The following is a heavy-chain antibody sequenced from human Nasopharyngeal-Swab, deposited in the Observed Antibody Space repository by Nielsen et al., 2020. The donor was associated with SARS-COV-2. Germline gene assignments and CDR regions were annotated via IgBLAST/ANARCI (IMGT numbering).Heavy chain of an antibody. CDR1: GFTFSSYG. CDR3: ARDYYDSSGYYYFDY. Sequence: GEFLKISCAASGFTFSSYGMHWVRQAPGKGLEWVAVIWYDGSNKYYADSVKGRFTISRDNSRNTLYLQMNSLRAEDTAVYYCARDYYDSSGYYYFDYWGQGTLVTVSS. V-gene: IGHV3-33*01. J-gene: IGHJ4*02. CDR2: IWYDGSNK. D-gene: IGHD3-22*01.